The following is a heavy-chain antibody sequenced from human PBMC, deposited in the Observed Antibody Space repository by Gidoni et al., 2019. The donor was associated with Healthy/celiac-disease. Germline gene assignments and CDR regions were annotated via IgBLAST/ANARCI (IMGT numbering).Heavy chain of an antibody. V-gene: IGHV1-2*02. Sequence: QVQLVQSGAEVKKPGASVKVYCEASGYTFTGPFMHLVRQAPGQGLEWMGWINPNRGGTNYAQKFQGRVTMTRDTSISTAYMELSRLRSDDTAVYYCARATVDIVVVPAAMNHYYYYYMDVWGKGTTVTVSS. D-gene: IGHD2-2*03. CDR2: INPNRGGT. CDR3: ARATVDIVVVPAAMNHYYYYYMDV. J-gene: IGHJ6*03. CDR1: GYTFTGPF.